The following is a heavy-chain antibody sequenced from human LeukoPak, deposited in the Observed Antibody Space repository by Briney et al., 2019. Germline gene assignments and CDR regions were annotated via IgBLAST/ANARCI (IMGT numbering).Heavy chain of an antibody. D-gene: IGHD1-1*01. J-gene: IGHJ4*02. CDR1: GYTFTSYG. CDR2: ISAYNGNT. Sequence: ASVKVSCKASGYTFTSYGISWVRQAPGQGLEWMGWISAYNGNTNYAQKLQGRVTMTTDTSTSTAYMELRSLRSDDTAVYYCARVARYNWNLWVTPKYYFDYWGQGTLVTVSS. CDR3: ARVARYNWNLWVTPKYYFDY. V-gene: IGHV1-18*01.